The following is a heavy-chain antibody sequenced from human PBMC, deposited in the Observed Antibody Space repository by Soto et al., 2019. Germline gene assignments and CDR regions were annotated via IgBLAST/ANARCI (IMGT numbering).Heavy chain of an antibody. V-gene: IGHV4-34*01. Sequence: SETLSLTCPVYGGSFSGYYWSWIRQPPGKGLEWIGEINHSGSTNYNPSLKSRVTISVDTSKNQFSLKLSSVTAADTAVYYCARLAPDDILTGPDAFDIWGQGTMVTVSS. J-gene: IGHJ3*02. CDR3: ARLAPDDILTGPDAFDI. CDR2: INHSGST. CDR1: GGSFSGYY. D-gene: IGHD3-9*01.